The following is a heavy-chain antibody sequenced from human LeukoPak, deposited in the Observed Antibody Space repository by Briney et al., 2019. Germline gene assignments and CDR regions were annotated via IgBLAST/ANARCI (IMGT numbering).Heavy chain of an antibody. CDR3: ARTGRYDYVWGSYPRFDY. Sequence: GASVKVSCKASGYTFTSYYMHWVRQAPGQGLEWMGIINPSGGSTSYAQKFQGRVTMTRDTSTSTAYMELRSLRSDDTAVYYCARTGRYDYVWGSYPRFDYWGQGTLVTVSS. V-gene: IGHV1-46*01. D-gene: IGHD3-16*02. CDR1: GYTFTSYY. CDR2: INPSGGST. J-gene: IGHJ4*02.